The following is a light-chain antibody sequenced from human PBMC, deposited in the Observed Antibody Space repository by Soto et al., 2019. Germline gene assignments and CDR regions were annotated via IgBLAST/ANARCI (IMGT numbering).Light chain of an antibody. CDR2: GAS. V-gene: IGKV3-15*01. CDR1: QSVSSN. CDR3: QQYNNWLPLA. Sequence: EIVMTQSPATLSVSPGERATLSCRARQSVSSNLAWYQQKPGQAPRLLIYGASTRATGIPARFSGSGSGTECTLTISSLQSEDCAVYYCQQYNNWLPLAFGGGTKVEIK. J-gene: IGKJ4*01.